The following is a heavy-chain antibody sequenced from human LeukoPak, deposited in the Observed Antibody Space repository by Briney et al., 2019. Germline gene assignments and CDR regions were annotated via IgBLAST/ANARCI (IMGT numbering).Heavy chain of an antibody. CDR2: IYLSGST. CDR3: ARDDGDELTRFDP. D-gene: IGHD4/OR15-4a*01. Sequence: SETLSLTCTVSGYSISSGYYWGWIRQPPGKGLEWIGSIYLSGSTYYNPSLKSRVTISVDTSKNQFSLKLSSVTAADTAVYYCARDDGDELTRFDPWGQGTLVTVSS. CDR1: GYSISSGYY. V-gene: IGHV4-38-2*02. J-gene: IGHJ5*02.